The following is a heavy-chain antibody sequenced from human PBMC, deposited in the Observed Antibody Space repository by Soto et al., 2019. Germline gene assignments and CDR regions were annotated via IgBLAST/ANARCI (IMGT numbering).Heavy chain of an antibody. Sequence: ASVKVSCKASGYTFTGYYMHWVRQAPGQGLEWMGWINPNSGGTNYAQKFQGWVTMTRDTSISTAYMELSRLRSDDTAVYYCARVGGRFLEWFDPWGQGTLVTVSS. CDR3: ARVGGRFLEWFDP. CDR2: INPNSGGT. CDR1: GYTFTGYY. V-gene: IGHV1-2*04. D-gene: IGHD3-3*01. J-gene: IGHJ5*02.